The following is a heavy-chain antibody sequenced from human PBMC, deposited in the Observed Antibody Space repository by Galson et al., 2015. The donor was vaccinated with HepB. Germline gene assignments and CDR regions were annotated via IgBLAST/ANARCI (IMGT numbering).Heavy chain of an antibody. J-gene: IGHJ3*02. CDR2: IIPIFGTA. D-gene: IGHD2-21*02. CDR3: ARPPAYCGGDCYAFDI. Sequence: SVKVSCKASGGTFSNYAISWVRQAPGQGLEWMGGIIPIFGTANYAQKFQGRVTITADESTSTAYMELSSLRSEDTAVYYCARPPAYCGGDCYAFDIWGQGTMVTVSS. CDR1: GGTFSNYA. V-gene: IGHV1-69*13.